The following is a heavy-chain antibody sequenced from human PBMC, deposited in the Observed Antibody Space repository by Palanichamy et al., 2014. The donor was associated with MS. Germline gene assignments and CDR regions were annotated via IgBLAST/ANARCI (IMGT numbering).Heavy chain of an antibody. J-gene: IGHJ6*02. Sequence: VQLVEFGGGLVQPGRSLRLSCAASGFSFGDYVMHWVRQAPGKGLEWASGISYDSGSVGYADSVKGRFTVSRDNAKNFLYLQMNGLRAEDTALYYCAKDKGTGRDHPHYNGMDVWGQGTTVTVSS. CDR3: AKDKGTGRDHPHYNGMDV. V-gene: IGHV3-9*01. CDR1: GFSFGDYV. D-gene: IGHD2-15*01. CDR2: ISYDSGSV.